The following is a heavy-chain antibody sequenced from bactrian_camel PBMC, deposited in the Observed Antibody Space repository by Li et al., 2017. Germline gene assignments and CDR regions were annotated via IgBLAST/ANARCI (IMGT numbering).Heavy chain of an antibody. CDR2: IYTGGSRT. D-gene: IGHD6*01. CDR1: GITEGTNC. J-gene: IGHJ4*01. CDR3: AADVGSMSGNCQPNY. V-gene: IGHV3S40*01. Sequence: DVQLVESGGGSVQAGGSLRLSCELSGITEGTNCIGWFRQAPGKEREGVAVIYTGGSRTYYADSVKGRFTISQDDAKNTVYLQMNNLKPEDTAMYYCAADVGSMSGNCQPNYWGQGTQVTVS.